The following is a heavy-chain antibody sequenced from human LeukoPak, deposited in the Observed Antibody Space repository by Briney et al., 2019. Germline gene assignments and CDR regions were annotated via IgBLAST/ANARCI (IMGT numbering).Heavy chain of an antibody. CDR2: IVVGSGNT. D-gene: IGHD3-3*01. CDR1: GSTFTSSA. V-gene: IGHV1-58*02. CDR3: VAVGPSGGVRPHYFYYYYMDV. J-gene: IGHJ6*03. Sequence: SVKVSCKASGSTFTSSAMQWVRQARGQRLEWMGWIVVGSGNTNYAQKFHERVTITRDMSTNTVYMELSSLRSEDTAVYYCVAVGPSGGVRPHYFYYYYMDVWGKGTTVTVSS.